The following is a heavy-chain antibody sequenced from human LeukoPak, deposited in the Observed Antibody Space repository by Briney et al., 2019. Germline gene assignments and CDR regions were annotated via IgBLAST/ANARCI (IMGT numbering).Heavy chain of an antibody. CDR3: ARSPMVANNWFDP. CDR2: IYYSGST. V-gene: IGHV4-59*01. D-gene: IGHD2-15*01. Sequence: SETLSLTCTVSGGSISSYYWSWIRQPPGKGLEWIGYIYYSGSTNYNPSLKSRVTISVDTSKNQFSLKLSSVTAADTAVYYCARSPMVANNWFDPWGQGTLVTVS. CDR1: GGSISSYY. J-gene: IGHJ5*02.